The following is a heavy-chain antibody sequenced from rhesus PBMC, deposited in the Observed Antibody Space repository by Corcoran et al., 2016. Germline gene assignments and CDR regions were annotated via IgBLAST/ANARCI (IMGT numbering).Heavy chain of an antibody. CDR3: ARWGESPHYNGLDS. CDR2: IYGSGSST. Sequence: QVQLQESGPGLVRPSETLSLTCAVSGGSISSKHWSWIRRLPGMGLVWIGYIYGSGSSTNYNPSLESRVTLSVDTSKNQFSLKLSSVTAADTAVYYCARWGESPHYNGLDSWGQGVVVTVSS. V-gene: IGHV4S11*01. CDR1: GGSISSKH. J-gene: IGHJ6*01. D-gene: IGHD3-34*01.